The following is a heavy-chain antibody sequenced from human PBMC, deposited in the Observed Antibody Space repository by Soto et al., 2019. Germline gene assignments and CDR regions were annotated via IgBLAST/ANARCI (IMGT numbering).Heavy chain of an antibody. CDR1: GFTFSSYS. Sequence: PGGSLRLSCAASGFTFSSYSMSWVRQAPGKGLEWVANIKQDGSEKYYVDSVKGRFTISRDNAKNSLYLQMNSLRAEDTAVYYCARVNSGYDWGYYYYYGMDVWGQGTTVTVSS. D-gene: IGHD5-12*01. V-gene: IGHV3-7*01. J-gene: IGHJ6*02. CDR3: ARVNSGYDWGYYYYYGMDV. CDR2: IKQDGSEK.